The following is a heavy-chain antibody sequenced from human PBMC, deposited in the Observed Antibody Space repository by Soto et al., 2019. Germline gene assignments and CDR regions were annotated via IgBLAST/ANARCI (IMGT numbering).Heavy chain of an antibody. CDR2: IIPIFGTA. D-gene: IGHD6-6*01. CDR3: ARESSIAALLPLQH. J-gene: IGHJ1*01. V-gene: IGHV1-69*06. CDR1: GGTFSSYA. Sequence: VASVKVSCKASGGTFSSYAISWVRQAPGQGLEWMGGIIPIFGTANYAQKFQGRVTITADKSTSTAYMELSSLRSEDTAVYYCARESSIAALLPLQHWGQGTLVTVSS.